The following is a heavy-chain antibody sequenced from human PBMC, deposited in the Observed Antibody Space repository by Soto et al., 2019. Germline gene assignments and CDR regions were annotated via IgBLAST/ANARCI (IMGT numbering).Heavy chain of an antibody. V-gene: IGHV1-24*01. D-gene: IGHD3-22*01. Sequence: ASVKVACQVSGYTLTELSMHWVRQAPGKGLEWMGGFDPEDGETIYAQKFQGRVTMTEDKSTDKAYMELSSLRSEDTAMYYCATDPPSGSGYYFPPGYSRQGTLVTVSS. CDR3: ATDPPSGSGYYFPPGY. J-gene: IGHJ4*02. CDR1: GYTLTELS. CDR2: FDPEDGET.